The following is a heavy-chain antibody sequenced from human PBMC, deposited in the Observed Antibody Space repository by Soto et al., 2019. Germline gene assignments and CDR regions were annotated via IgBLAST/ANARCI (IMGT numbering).Heavy chain of an antibody. CDR2: IFYSGST. J-gene: IGHJ4*02. CDR1: GGSISSSSYY. D-gene: IGHD5-12*01. V-gene: IGHV4-39*07. CDR3: AAGGGLPRYY. Sequence: SETLSLTCTVSGGSISSSSYYWGWIRQPPGKGLEWIGSIFYSGSTYYNPSLKSRVTISVDRSKNQFSLKLSSVTAADTAVYYCAAGGGLPRYYWGQGTLVTVSS.